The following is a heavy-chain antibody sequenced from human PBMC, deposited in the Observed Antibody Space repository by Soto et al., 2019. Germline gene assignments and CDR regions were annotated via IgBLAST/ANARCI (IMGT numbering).Heavy chain of an antibody. CDR2: IFYTGST. CDR1: GASITSGRSY. D-gene: IGHD4-17*01. V-gene: IGHV4-31*03. J-gene: IGHJ4*02. CDR3: ATANGYGDCAS. Sequence: QVQLQESGPGLVKPSQTLSLTCTVSGASITSGRSYWSWIRQHPGKELEWIGYIFYTGSTYSHPSLKRRVNITAGSSKNQFSPRLCTVTPADTAVYYCATANGYGDCASWGQGPLVPVSS.